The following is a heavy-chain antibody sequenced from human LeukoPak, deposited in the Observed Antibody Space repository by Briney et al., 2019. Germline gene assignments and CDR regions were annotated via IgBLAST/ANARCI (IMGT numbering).Heavy chain of an antibody. Sequence: SETLSLTCTVSGGSINFYYWSWIRQPPGKGLEWIGEINHSGSTNYNPSLKSRVTISVDTSKNQFSLKLSSVTAADTAVYYCARGPEPHFDYWGQGTLVTVSS. CDR3: ARGPEPHFDY. CDR1: GGSINFYY. V-gene: IGHV4-34*01. J-gene: IGHJ4*02. D-gene: IGHD1-14*01. CDR2: INHSGST.